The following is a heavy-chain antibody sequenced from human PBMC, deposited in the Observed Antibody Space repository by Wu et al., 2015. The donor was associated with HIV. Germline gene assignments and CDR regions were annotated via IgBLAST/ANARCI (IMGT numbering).Heavy chain of an antibody. Sequence: QVQLVQSGAEVKKPGSSVKVSCKASGGPFSSYSTSWVRQAPGQGLEWVGGIIPMYGTPKYAQKFQGRVTVTVDESTNTVYMGLSSLMFEDTAVYYCARGRVDTEMVDAFDFWGQGTMVTVSS. CDR3: ARGRVDTEMVDAFDF. J-gene: IGHJ3*01. CDR1: GGPFSSYS. CDR2: IIPMYGTP. V-gene: IGHV1-69*13. D-gene: IGHD5-18*01.